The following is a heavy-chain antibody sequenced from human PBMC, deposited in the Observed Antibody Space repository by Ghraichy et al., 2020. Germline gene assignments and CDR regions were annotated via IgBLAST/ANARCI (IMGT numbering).Heavy chain of an antibody. CDR3: AREVGSGWSHFDY. CDR1: GYTFTGYY. CDR2: INPNSGGT. J-gene: IGHJ4*02. V-gene: IGHV1-2*04. D-gene: IGHD6-19*01. Sequence: ASVKVSCKASGYTFTGYYMHWVRRAPGQGLEWMGWINPNSGGTNYAQKFQGWVTMTRDTSINTAYMELRRLSSDDTAMYYCAREVGSGWSHFDYWGQGTLVAVSS.